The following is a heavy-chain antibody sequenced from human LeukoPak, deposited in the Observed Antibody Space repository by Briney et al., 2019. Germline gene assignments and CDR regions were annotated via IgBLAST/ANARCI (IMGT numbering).Heavy chain of an antibody. D-gene: IGHD6-19*01. V-gene: IGHV1-18*01. CDR1: GYTFTSYG. CDR2: ISAYNGNT. CDR3: ARGGGLVPGTWFDP. Sequence: ASAKVSCKASGYTFTSYGISWVRQAPGQGLEWMGWISAYNGNTNYAQKLQGRVTMTTDTSTTTAYLELRSLRSDDTAVYYCARGGGLVPGTWFDPWGQGTLVTVSS. J-gene: IGHJ5*02.